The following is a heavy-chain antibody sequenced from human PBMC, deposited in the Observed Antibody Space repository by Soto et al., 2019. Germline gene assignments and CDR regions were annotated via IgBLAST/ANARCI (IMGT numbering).Heavy chain of an antibody. Sequence: GGSLRLSCAASGFTFSSYGMHWVRQAPGKGLEWVAVIWYDGSNKYYADSVKGRFTISRDNSKNTLYLQMNSLRAEDTAVYYCARDPPYGSGINDAFDIWGQGTMVTVSS. V-gene: IGHV3-33*01. CDR1: GFTFSSYG. D-gene: IGHD3-10*01. CDR2: IWYDGSNK. CDR3: ARDPPYGSGINDAFDI. J-gene: IGHJ3*02.